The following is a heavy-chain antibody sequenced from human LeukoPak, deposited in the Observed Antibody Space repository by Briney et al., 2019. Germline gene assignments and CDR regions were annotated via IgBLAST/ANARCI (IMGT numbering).Heavy chain of an antibody. D-gene: IGHD4-17*01. CDR2: IYSGGST. V-gene: IGHV3-53*01. Sequence: PGGSLRLSCAASGFTVSSNYMSWVRQAPGKGLEWVSVIYSGGSTYYADSVKGRFTISRDNSKNTLYLQMNSLRAEDTAVYYCARDRGYGDYAFDIWGQGTMVTVSS. CDR3: ARDRGYGDYAFDI. CDR1: GFTVSSNY. J-gene: IGHJ3*02.